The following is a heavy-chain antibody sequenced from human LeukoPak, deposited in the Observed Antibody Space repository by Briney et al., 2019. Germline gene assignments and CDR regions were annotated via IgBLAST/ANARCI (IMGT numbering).Heavy chain of an antibody. J-gene: IGHJ4*02. Sequence: SVKVSCKASGGTFSSYATSWVRQAPGQGLEWVGGIIPIFGTANYAQKFQGRVTITADESTSTAYMELSSLRSEDTAVYYCARAQVGATDLGFDYWGQGTLVTVSS. CDR2: IIPIFGTA. CDR3: ARAQVGATDLGFDY. V-gene: IGHV1-69*13. CDR1: GGTFSSYA. D-gene: IGHD1-26*01.